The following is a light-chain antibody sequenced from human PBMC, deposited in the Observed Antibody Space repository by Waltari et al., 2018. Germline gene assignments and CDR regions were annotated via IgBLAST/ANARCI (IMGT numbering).Light chain of an antibody. J-gene: IGLJ3*02. V-gene: IGLV1-40*01. CDR2: GNT. CDR3: QSFDSSLSASV. CDR1: SSNLGANYD. Sequence: QSALTQPPSMSGAPGQKVTIPCTVGSSNLGANYDVHLYQQFPGTAPKLLIFGNTNRPSGVPGRFSGSRSGTSASLAIAGLQSEDEAVYYCQSFDSSLSASVFGGGTKLTVL.